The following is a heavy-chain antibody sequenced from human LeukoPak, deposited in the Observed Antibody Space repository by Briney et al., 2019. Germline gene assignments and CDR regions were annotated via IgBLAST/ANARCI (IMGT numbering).Heavy chain of an antibody. Sequence: PGGSLRLSCAASGFTFSNNAMNWVRQAPGKGLEWVSYITNNGATIYYADSVKGRFTIYRDNAENSLYLQMNSLRAEDTAIYYCARDQWLAYYYHGMDLGGQGTTVTVAS. J-gene: IGHJ6*02. CDR2: ITNNGATI. D-gene: IGHD6-19*01. V-gene: IGHV3-48*03. CDR3: ARDQWLAYYYHGMDL. CDR1: GFTFSNNA.